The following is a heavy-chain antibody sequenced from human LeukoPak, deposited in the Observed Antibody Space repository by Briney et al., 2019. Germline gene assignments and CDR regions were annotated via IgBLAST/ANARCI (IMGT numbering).Heavy chain of an antibody. Sequence: PSQTLSLTCTVSGGSISSGSYYWSCIRQHPGKGLEWIGSIYYSGSTYYSPSHKSRLTMSVDTSKNQFSLKLSSVTAADTAVYYCASNRRDATYYFDYWGQGTLVTVSS. CDR2: IYYSGST. J-gene: IGHJ4*02. CDR1: GGSISSGSYY. V-gene: IGHV4-31*03. D-gene: IGHD1-14*01. CDR3: ASNRRDATYYFDY.